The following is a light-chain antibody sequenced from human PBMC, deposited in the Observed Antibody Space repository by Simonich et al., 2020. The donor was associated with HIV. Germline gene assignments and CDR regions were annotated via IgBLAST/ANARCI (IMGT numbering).Light chain of an antibody. V-gene: IGKV1-39*01. CDR1: QSLSNY. J-gene: IGKJ3*01. Sequence: DIQMTQSPSSLSASVGDRVTITCRASQSLSNYLNWYQQKPGKAPKLLIYGASSLQSGVPSRFSGSGSGTDFTLTISSLQPEDFATYYCQQSYSTTFGPGTKVDIK. CDR3: QQSYSTT. CDR2: GAS.